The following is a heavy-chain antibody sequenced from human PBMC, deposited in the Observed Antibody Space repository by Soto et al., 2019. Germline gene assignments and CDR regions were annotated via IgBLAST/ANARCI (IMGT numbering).Heavy chain of an antibody. J-gene: IGHJ4*02. CDR2: ISYDGSNK. D-gene: IGHD5-18*01. CDR3: ARGSNLGYSYGYGMYYLDY. Sequence: QVQLVESGGGVVQPGRSLRLSCAASGFTFSSYAMHWVRQAPGKGLEWVAVISYDGSNKYYADSVKGRFTISRDNSKNTLYLQMNSLRAEDTAVYYCARGSNLGYSYGYGMYYLDYWGQGTLVTVSS. V-gene: IGHV3-30-3*01. CDR1: GFTFSSYA.